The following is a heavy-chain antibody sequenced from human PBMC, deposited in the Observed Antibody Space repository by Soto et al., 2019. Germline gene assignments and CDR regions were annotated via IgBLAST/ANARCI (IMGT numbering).Heavy chain of an antibody. CDR3: AREDSSGWYSPY. CDR1: GFAFSSYG. V-gene: IGHV3-33*01. CDR2: IWYDGSKK. D-gene: IGHD6-19*01. J-gene: IGHJ4*02. Sequence: QVQLVESGGGVVQPGGSLTLSCAASGFAFSSYGMHWVRQAPGKGLEWVAVIWYDGSKKIYVDSVKGRFTISRDDSKNTLYLQMHSLRAEDTAVYYCAREDSSGWYSPYWGQGTLVTVSS.